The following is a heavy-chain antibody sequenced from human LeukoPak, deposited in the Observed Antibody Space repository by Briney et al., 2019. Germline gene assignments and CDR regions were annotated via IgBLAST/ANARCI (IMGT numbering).Heavy chain of an antibody. CDR2: ISSSSTHI. V-gene: IGHV3-21*01. J-gene: IGHJ4*02. CDR1: GFTLSSYS. CDR3: ARSEHSSSSFDY. Sequence: PGGSPRLSCAASGFTLSSYSMNWARQAPGKGLEWVSYISSSSTHIYYADSVKGRFTISRDNARNSLYLQMNSLRAEDTAIYYCARSEHSSSSFDYWGQGTLVTVSS. D-gene: IGHD6-6*01.